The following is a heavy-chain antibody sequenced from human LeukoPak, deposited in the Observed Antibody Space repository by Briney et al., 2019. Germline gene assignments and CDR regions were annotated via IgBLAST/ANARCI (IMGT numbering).Heavy chain of an antibody. Sequence: SETLSLTCAVYGGSFNDYYWIWIRPRPGQGLEWIGEIKPSGRTKYNPSLESRVTISVDASKNHFSLKLSSVTAADTAVYYCARRDYLDHFYYIDVWDKGNTVTVSS. CDR2: IKPSGRT. CDR1: GGSFNDYY. D-gene: IGHD3-10*01. J-gene: IGHJ6*03. V-gene: IGHV4-34*01. CDR3: ARRDYLDHFYYIDV.